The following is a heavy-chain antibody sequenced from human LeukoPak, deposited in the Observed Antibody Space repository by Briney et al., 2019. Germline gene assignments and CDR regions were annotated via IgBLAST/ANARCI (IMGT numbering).Heavy chain of an antibody. CDR3: AKGYSSSWSRYFDY. J-gene: IGHJ4*02. V-gene: IGHV3-23*01. CDR1: GFTFGSYA. D-gene: IGHD6-13*01. CDR2: ISGSGGST. Sequence: GGSLRLSCAASGFTFGSYAMSWVRQAPGKGLEWVPAISGSGGSTYYADSVKGRFTISRDTSKNTLYLQMNSLRAEDTAVYYCAKGYSSSWSRYFDYWGQGTLVSVSS.